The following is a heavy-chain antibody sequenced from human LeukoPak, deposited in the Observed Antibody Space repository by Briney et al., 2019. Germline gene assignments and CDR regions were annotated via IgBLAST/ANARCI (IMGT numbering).Heavy chain of an antibody. CDR2: VYYNERT. J-gene: IGHJ4*02. CDR1: GGSIISYY. CDR3: ASFSDYGGNFFDY. D-gene: IGHD4-23*01. Sequence: PSETLSLTCTVSGGSIISYYWSWIRQPPGKGLQYIGYVYYNERTNFNPSLKSRVTISIDTSKNRFSLKLSSVTAADTAVYYCASFSDYGGNFFDYWGQGTLVTVSS. V-gene: IGHV4-59*08.